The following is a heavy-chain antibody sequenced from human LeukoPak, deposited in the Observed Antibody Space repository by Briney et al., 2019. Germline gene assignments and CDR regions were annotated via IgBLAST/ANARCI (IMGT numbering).Heavy chain of an antibody. CDR1: GYTFTGYF. D-gene: IGHD3-16*01. V-gene: IGHV1-2*06. CDR2: INSNSGGT. CDR3: AREVEFGSQVYYFDY. J-gene: IGHJ4*02. Sequence: ASVKVSCKASGYTFTGYFIHWVRQAPGQGFEWMGRINSNSGGTDFAQKFQGRVTMTRDTSISTAYMELSRLKSDDTALYYCAREVEFGSQVYYFDYWGRGTLVTVSS.